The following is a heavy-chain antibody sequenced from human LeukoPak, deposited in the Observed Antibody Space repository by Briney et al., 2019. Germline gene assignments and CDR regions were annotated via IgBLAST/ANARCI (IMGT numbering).Heavy chain of an antibody. CDR2: IRYDGSNK. CDR3: ARANWNRNRCFDY. Sequence: PGGSLRLSCAASGFTFSSYGMHWVRRAPGKGLEGVAFIRYDGSNKYYADSVKGRFTISRDNSKNTLYLQMNSLRAEDTAVYYCARANWNRNRCFDYWGQGTLVTVSS. CDR1: GFTFSSYG. D-gene: IGHD1-20*01. V-gene: IGHV3-30*02. J-gene: IGHJ4*02.